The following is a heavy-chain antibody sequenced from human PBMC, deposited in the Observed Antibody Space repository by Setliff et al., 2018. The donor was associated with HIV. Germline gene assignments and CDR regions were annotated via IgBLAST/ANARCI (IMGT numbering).Heavy chain of an antibody. Sequence: ASVKVSCKASGYTFTGYYMHWVRQAPGQGLEWMGRINPNSGGTNYAQKFQGRVTMTRDTSISTAYMELSRLRSDDTAVYYCATWGVDSSGYPWAFDTWGQGTMVTVSS. CDR1: GYTFTGYY. D-gene: IGHD3-22*01. CDR2: INPNSGGT. CDR3: ATWGVDSSGYPWAFDT. V-gene: IGHV1-2*06. J-gene: IGHJ3*02.